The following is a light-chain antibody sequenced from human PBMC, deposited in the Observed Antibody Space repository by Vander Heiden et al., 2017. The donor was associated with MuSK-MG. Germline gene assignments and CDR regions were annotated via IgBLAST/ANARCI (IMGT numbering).Light chain of an antibody. Sequence: QSVLTQPPSVSGAPGHRVTISCTGSSSNIGAGYDVHWYQQLPGTAPKLLIYGNSNRPSGVPERFSGSKSGTSASLAITGLQAEDEADYYCQSYDSSLSGVVFGGGTKLTVL. V-gene: IGLV1-40*01. CDR2: GNS. CDR1: SSNIGAGYD. J-gene: IGLJ2*01. CDR3: QSYDSSLSGVV.